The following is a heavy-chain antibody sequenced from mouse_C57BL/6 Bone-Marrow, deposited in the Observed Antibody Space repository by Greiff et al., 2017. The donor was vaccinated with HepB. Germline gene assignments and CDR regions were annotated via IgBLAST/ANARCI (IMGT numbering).Heavy chain of an antibody. Sequence: EVKLMESGPGLVKPSQSLSLTCSVTGYSITSGYYWNWIRQFPGNKLEWMGYISYDGSNNYNPSLKNRISITRDTSKNQFFLKLNSVTTEDTATYYCARGRVYYDYGGFAYWGQGTLVTVSA. D-gene: IGHD2-4*01. CDR3: ARGRVYYDYGGFAY. CDR1: GYSITSGYY. CDR2: ISYDGSN. J-gene: IGHJ3*01. V-gene: IGHV3-6*01.